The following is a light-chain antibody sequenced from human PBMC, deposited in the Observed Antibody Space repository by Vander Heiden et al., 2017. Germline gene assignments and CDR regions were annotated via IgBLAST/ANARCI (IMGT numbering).Light chain of an antibody. CDR3: QQYDSTPLT. CDR1: QSLLYSSNNKNY. Sequence: DIVMTQSPDSLAVSLGERATINCKSSQSLLYSSNNKNYLAWYQQKPGQPPKLLIYWASTRESGFPDRFSGSGSGTDFTLTISSLQAEDVAVYYCQQYDSTPLTFGGGTKVEIK. CDR2: WAS. V-gene: IGKV4-1*01. J-gene: IGKJ4*01.